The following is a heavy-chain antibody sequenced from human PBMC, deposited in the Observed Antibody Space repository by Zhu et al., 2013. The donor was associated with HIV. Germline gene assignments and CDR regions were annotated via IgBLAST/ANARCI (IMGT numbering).Heavy chain of an antibody. V-gene: IGHV1-2*02. CDR1: GYRFTAYF. CDR2: INPNSGGT. Sequence: QVQMVQSGAEVKKPGASVKVSCKASGYRFTAYFMHWVRQAPGQGLEWMGWINPNSGGTKYAQKFQSRVTMTRDTSISTAYMELSRLKSDDTAVYYCARADRVVIDYWGQGTLVTVSS. J-gene: IGHJ4*02. D-gene: IGHD2-21*01. CDR3: ARADRVVIDY.